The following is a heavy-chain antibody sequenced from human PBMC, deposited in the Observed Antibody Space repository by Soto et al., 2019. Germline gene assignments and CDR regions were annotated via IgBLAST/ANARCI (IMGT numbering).Heavy chain of an antibody. CDR3: ARGNHRWLPLWYFDL. D-gene: IGHD5-12*01. CDR2: LIPIFGTA. V-gene: IGHV1-69*12. Sequence: QVQLVQSGAEVKKPGSSVTVSCKASGGTFSSYTISWVRQAPGQGLEWMGGLIPIFGTANYAQKFQGRVTITADESTSTAYMELSSLRSEDTAVYYCARGNHRWLPLWYFDLWGRGTLVTVSS. CDR1: GGTFSSYT. J-gene: IGHJ2*01.